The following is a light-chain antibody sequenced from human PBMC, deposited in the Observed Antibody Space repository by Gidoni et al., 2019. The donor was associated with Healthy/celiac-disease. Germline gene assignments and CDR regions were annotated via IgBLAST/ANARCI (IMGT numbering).Light chain of an antibody. CDR1: KLGDKY. Sequence: SYELTQPTSVSVSPGQTASITCSGDKLGDKYACWYQQKPGQSPVLVIYQDSQRPSGIPERFSGSNSGNTATLTISGTQAMDEADYYCQAWDSSTADVVFGGGTKLTVL. J-gene: IGLJ2*01. V-gene: IGLV3-1*01. CDR3: QAWDSSTADVV. CDR2: QDS.